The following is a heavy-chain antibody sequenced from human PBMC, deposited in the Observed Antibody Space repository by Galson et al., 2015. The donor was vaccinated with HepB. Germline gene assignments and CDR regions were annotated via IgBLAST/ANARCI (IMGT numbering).Heavy chain of an antibody. CDR3: ASSGEGYIYYYGMDV. V-gene: IGHV3-74*01. CDR2: INSDGSST. J-gene: IGHJ6*02. D-gene: IGHD2-8*01. Sequence: SLRLSCAASGFTFSSYWMHWVRQAPGKGLVWVSRINSDGSSTSYADSVKGRFTISRDNAKNTLYLQMNSLRAEDTAVYYCASSGEGYIYYYGMDVWGQGTTVTVSS. CDR1: GFTFSSYW.